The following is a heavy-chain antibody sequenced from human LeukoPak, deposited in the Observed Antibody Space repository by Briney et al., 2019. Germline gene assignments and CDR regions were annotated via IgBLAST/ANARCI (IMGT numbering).Heavy chain of an antibody. CDR3: ARVDGYSSGFWAADY. CDR1: GGSISSSNW. Sequence: PSGTLSLTCAVSGGSISSSNWWSWVRQPPGRGLEWIGEIYHSGSTNYNPSLKSRVTISVDKSKNQFSLKLSSVTAADTAVYYCARVDGYSSGFWAADYWGQGTLVTVSS. CDR2: IYHSGST. J-gene: IGHJ4*02. D-gene: IGHD6-19*01. V-gene: IGHV4-4*02.